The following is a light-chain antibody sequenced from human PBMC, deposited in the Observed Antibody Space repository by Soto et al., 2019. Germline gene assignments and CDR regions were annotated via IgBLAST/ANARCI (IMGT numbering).Light chain of an antibody. J-gene: IGKJ2*01. Sequence: DIQMTQSPSSVSASVGDRVTITCRASQDISSWLAWYQQKPGKAPKLLIYAASSLQSGVPSRFRGSGFGTYFTLTISSLQPEDFATYYCQQGNSFPYTLGQGKKLEIK. CDR3: QQGNSFPYT. V-gene: IGKV1-12*01. CDR2: AAS. CDR1: QDISSW.